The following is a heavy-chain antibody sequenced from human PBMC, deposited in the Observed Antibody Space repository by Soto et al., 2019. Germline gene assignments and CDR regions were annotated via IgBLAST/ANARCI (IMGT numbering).Heavy chain of an antibody. J-gene: IGHJ6*03. D-gene: IGHD3-10*01. V-gene: IGHV3-23*01. Sequence: GGSLRLSCAASGFTFSSYAMSWVRQAPGKGLEWVSAISGSGGSTYYADSVKGRFTISRDNSKNTLYLQMNSLRAEDTAVYYSAKSLAPLWFGESNYYMDVWGKGTTVTVSS. CDR3: AKSLAPLWFGESNYYMDV. CDR1: GFTFSSYA. CDR2: ISGSGGST.